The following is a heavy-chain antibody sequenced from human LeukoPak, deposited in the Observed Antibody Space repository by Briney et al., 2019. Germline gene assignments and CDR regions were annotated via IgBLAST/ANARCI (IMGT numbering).Heavy chain of an antibody. CDR2: IIPIFGTA. J-gene: IGHJ4*02. V-gene: IGHV1-69*13. Sequence: SVKVSCKASGGTFSSYAISWVRQAPGQGLEWMGGIIPIFGTANYAQKFQGRVTITADESTSTAYMELSSLRSEDTAVYYCARVFPTYHYDSSGAYFDYWGQGTLVTVSS. D-gene: IGHD3-22*01. CDR1: GGTFSSYA. CDR3: ARVFPTYHYDSSGAYFDY.